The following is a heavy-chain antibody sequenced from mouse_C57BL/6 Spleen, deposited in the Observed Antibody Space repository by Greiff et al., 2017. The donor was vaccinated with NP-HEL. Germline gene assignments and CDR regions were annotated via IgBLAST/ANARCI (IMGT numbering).Heavy chain of an antibody. J-gene: IGHJ3*01. CDR2: IDPSDSET. V-gene: IGHV1-52*01. Sequence: QVQLQQPGAELVRPGSSVKLSCKASGYTFTSYWMHWVKQRPIQGLEWIGNIDPSDSETHYNQKFKDKATLTVDKSSSTAYMQLSSLTSEDSAVYYCARGDLDGWFAYWGQGTLVTVSA. CDR1: GYTFTSYW. CDR3: ARGDLDGWFAY.